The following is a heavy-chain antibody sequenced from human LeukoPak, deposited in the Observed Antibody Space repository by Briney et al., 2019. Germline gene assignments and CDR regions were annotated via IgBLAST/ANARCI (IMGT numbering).Heavy chain of an antibody. J-gene: IGHJ4*02. CDR2: IYYSGST. Sequence: SETLSLTCTVSGGSISSSSYYWGWIRQPPGKGLVWIGSIYYSGSTYYNPSLKSRVTISVDTSKNQFSLKLSSVTAADTAVYYCARHYRPRYYFDYWGQGTLVTVSS. CDR1: GGSISSSSYY. CDR3: ARHYRPRYYFDY. D-gene: IGHD3-16*02. V-gene: IGHV4-39*01.